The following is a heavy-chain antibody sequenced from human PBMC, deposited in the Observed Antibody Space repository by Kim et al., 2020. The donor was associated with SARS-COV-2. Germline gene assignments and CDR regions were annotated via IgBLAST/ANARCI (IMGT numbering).Heavy chain of an antibody. V-gene: IGHV3-23*01. CDR1: GFTFSRFS. CDR3: AKEPMTYRRGFDY. Sequence: GGSLRLSCAASGFTFSRFSMGWVRQAPGKGLQWVSAITSAGDNTYYADSVKGRFTISRDNSRNSLYLQMNSLGVEDTAIYFCAKEPMTYRRGFDYWGHGTLVTVSS. CDR2: ITSAGDNT. D-gene: IGHD2-21*01. J-gene: IGHJ4*01.